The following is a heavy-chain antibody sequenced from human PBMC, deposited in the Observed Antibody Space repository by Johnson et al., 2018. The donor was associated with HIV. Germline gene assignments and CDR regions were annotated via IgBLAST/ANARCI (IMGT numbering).Heavy chain of an antibody. CDR3: TREGRTVAAFTVGAFDS. CDR1: GFTFDDYT. V-gene: IGHV3-43*01. Sequence: VQLVESGGVVVQPGGSLRLSCAASGFTFDDYTMHWVRQAPGKGLEWVSLISWDGGSTYYADSVKGRFTISRDNSKNTLYLQMNSLRDEDTAVYYCTREGRTVAAFTVGAFDSWGQGTMVTVSS. CDR2: ISWDGGST. D-gene: IGHD6-19*01. J-gene: IGHJ3*02.